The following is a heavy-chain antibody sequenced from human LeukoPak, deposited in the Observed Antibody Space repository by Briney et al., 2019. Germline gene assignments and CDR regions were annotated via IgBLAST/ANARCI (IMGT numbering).Heavy chain of an antibody. CDR3: ARGDGRGSYKDYYFDY. CDR1: GFTFSIYT. V-gene: IGHV3-21*01. D-gene: IGHD1-26*01. J-gene: IGHJ4*02. Sequence: GGSLRLSCAASGFTFSIYTINWVRQAPGKWLEWVSSISSSSSYIYYADSVKGRLTISRDNAKNSLYLQMNSLRAEDTAVYYCARGDGRGSYKDYYFDYWGQGTLATVSS. CDR2: ISSSSSYI.